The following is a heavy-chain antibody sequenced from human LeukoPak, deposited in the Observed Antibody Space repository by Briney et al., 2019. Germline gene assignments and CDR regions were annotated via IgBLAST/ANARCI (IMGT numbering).Heavy chain of an antibody. CDR1: GESLNGHY. D-gene: IGHD1-26*01. J-gene: IGHJ6*03. V-gene: IGHV4-34*01. Sequence: PSETLSLTCAVYGESLNGHYWSWIRQSPGKGLEWIGEGDDRGGTKFNPSFKSRVTISADTSKNQFSLKLNSVTAADTAVHYCASRVGGPYYYMDVWGKGTTVTVSS. CDR3: ASRVGGPYYYMDV. CDR2: GDDRGGT.